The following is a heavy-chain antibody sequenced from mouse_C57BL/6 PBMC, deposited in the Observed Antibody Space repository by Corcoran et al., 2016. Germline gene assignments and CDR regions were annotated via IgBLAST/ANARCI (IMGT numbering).Heavy chain of an antibody. CDR1: GDTFTDYY. CDR3: ASNYVSSWRFAY. CDR2: INPKNGGT. V-gene: IGHV1-26*01. J-gene: IGHJ3*01. Sequence: EVQLQQSGPELVKPGASVKISCKASGDTFTDYYMNWVKQSHGQSLEWIGDINPKNGGTSYNQKFKGKATLTVDKSSSTAYMELRSLTSEGSAVYYWASNYVSSWRFAYWGQGSLVTVSA. D-gene: IGHD1-1*01.